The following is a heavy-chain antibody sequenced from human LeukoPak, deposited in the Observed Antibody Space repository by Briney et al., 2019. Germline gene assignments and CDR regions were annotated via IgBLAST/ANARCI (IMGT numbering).Heavy chain of an antibody. Sequence: PSETLSLTCAVYGGSFSGYYWSWIRQPPGKGLEWIGEINHSGSTNYNPSLKSRVTISVDTSKNQFSLKLSSVTAADTAVYYCARGRPRGYGYGFAPALDYWGQGTLVTVSS. CDR1: GGSFSGYY. CDR2: INHSGST. CDR3: ARGRPRGYGYGFAPALDY. D-gene: IGHD5-18*01. V-gene: IGHV4-34*01. J-gene: IGHJ4*02.